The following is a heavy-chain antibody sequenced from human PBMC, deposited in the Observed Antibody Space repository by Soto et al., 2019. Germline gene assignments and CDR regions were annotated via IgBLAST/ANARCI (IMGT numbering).Heavy chain of an antibody. CDR2: ISGGGGKA. CDR1: GFNSHSYV. J-gene: IGHJ6*02. Sequence: QPGGSLRLSCAASGFNSHSYVMSWVRQAPGKGLEWVSGISGGGGKAYYADSVKGRFTISRDNSKNTVYLQMHSLRVEDTAVYYCTKDGLDNEGWTHLYYYNYGLDVWGQGTTVTVSS. CDR3: TKDGLDNEGWTHLYYYNYGLDV. V-gene: IGHV3-23*01. D-gene: IGHD2-2*03.